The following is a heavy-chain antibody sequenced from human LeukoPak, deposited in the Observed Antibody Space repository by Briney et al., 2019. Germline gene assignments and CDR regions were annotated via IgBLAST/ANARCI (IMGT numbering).Heavy chain of an antibody. CDR1: GGSFSRYA. Sequence: SVTVSCKASGGSFSRYAISWVRQAPGQGLEWMGGIIPIFGTANYAQKFQGRVTITADESTRTAYMELRTLRSEDTAIYYCARGSGETGGYYYVYWGRGTPVTVSS. CDR3: ARGSGETGGYYYVY. J-gene: IGHJ4*02. V-gene: IGHV1-69*13. D-gene: IGHD3-22*01. CDR2: IIPIFGTA.